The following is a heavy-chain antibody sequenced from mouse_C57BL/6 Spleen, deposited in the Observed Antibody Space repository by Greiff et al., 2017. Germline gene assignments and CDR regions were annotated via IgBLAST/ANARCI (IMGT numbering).Heavy chain of an antibody. J-gene: IGHJ4*01. CDR3: ARDSSSYEGGDY. CDR1: GYTFTSYW. D-gene: IGHD1-1*01. Sequence: QVQLQQPGAELVKPGASVKLSCKASGYTFTSYWMQWVKQRPGQGLEWIGEIDPSDSYTNYNQKFKGKATLTVDTSSSTAYMQLSSLTSEDSAVYYCARDSSSYEGGDYWGQGTSVTVSS. CDR2: IDPSDSYT. V-gene: IGHV1-50*01.